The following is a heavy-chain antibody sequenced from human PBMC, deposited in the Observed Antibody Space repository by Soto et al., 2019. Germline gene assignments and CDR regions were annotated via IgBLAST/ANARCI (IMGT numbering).Heavy chain of an antibody. CDR3: ARDDRPRSGYYTFYYYGLDV. D-gene: IGHD3-22*01. Sequence: SETLSLTCAVYGGSFSGYQWSWIRQPPGMGLEWIGEINHSGSTSYKPSLKSRVTISVDTSQNQFSLKLSSVTAADTAVYYCARDDRPRSGYYTFYYYGLDVWGRGTTVTVSS. CDR2: INHSGST. CDR1: GGSFSGYQ. J-gene: IGHJ6*02. V-gene: IGHV4-34*01.